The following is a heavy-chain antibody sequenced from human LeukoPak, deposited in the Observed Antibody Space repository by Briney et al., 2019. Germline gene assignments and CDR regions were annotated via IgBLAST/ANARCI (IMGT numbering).Heavy chain of an antibody. D-gene: IGHD3-22*01. CDR1: GSMFTRYW. V-gene: IGHV5-51*01. CDR3: ARRGGYDRSDYPYYFDY. CDR2: IYPGDSDT. Sequence: GASLRISCQGSGSMFTRYWIAWVRPLPGKGLEWIGFIYPGDSDTKYNPSFRGQVTISADESVGAAYLQLNTLKASDTAMYFCARRGGYDRSDYPYYFDYWGPGTLVTVFS. J-gene: IGHJ4*02.